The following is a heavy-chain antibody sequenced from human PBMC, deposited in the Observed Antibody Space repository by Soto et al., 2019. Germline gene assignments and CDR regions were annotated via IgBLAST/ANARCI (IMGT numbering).Heavy chain of an antibody. V-gene: IGHV4-34*01. CDR1: GGSFSGYY. CDR2: INHSGST. CDR3: ARGRQRGVIGY. Sequence: QVQLQQWGAGLLKPSETLSLTCAVYGGSFSGYYWSWIRQPPGKGLEWIGEINHSGSTNYNPSLKRXXPXSXXTANNHFSLKLSSVTAADTAVYYCARGRQRGVIGYWGQGTLVTVSS. J-gene: IGHJ4*02. D-gene: IGHD3-10*01.